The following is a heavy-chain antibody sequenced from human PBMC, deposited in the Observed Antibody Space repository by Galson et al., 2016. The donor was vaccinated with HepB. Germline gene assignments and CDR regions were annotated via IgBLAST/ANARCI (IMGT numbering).Heavy chain of an antibody. D-gene: IGHD4-17*01. CDR2: VYPDDSDI. CDR3: ALAGTTAVVDYEWSAQYHFAH. J-gene: IGHJ4*02. Sequence: QSGAEVKKPGESLKISCDLSGNTFSTYVIVWVRQMSGKGLEWMGIVYPDDSDIRYSQSFQGQVTISGDKSTTYLHWSSLKASDTAMYYRALAGTTAVVDYEWSAQYHFAHWGQGTLVIVSS. CDR1: GNTFSTYV. V-gene: IGHV5-51*01.